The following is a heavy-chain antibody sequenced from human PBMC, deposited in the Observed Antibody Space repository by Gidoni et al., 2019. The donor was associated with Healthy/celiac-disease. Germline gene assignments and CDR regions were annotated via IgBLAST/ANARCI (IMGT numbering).Heavy chain of an antibody. D-gene: IGHD6-13*01. J-gene: IGHJ4*02. CDR3: ARAQFIAAAGSRWYYFDY. Sequence: QVQLQQSGPGLVKHSQTLSLTCAISGDSVSSNSAAWHWIRQSPSRGLEWLGRTYYRSKWYNDYAVSVKSRITINPDTSKNQFSLQLNSVTPEDTAVYYCARAQFIAAAGSRWYYFDYWGQGTLVTVSS. CDR1: GDSVSSNSAA. V-gene: IGHV6-1*01. CDR2: TYYRSKWYN.